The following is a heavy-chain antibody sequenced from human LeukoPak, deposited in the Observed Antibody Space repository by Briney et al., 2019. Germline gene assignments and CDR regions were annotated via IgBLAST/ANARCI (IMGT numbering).Heavy chain of an antibody. CDR3: AAQYSGYVRLDY. CDR2: ISHSGST. Sequence: SETLSLTCAVYGGSFSGYYWSWIRQPPGKGLEWIGEISHSGSTNYNPSLKSRVTISVDTSRNQFSLKLSSVTAADTAVYYCAAQYSGYVRLDYWGQGTLVTVSS. J-gene: IGHJ4*02. D-gene: IGHD5-12*01. CDR1: GGSFSGYY. V-gene: IGHV4-34*01.